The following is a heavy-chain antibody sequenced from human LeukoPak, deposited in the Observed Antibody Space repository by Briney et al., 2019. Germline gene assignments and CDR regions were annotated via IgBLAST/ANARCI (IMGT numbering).Heavy chain of an antibody. Sequence: ASVKVSCKASGATFTSYAISWERQAPGQGLELMGGIIPIFGTANYAQKFQGRVTITTDESTSTAYMELSSLRSEDTAVYYCAIGNVETRAYYFDYWGQGTLVTVSS. CDR2: IIPIFGTA. CDR1: GATFTSYA. D-gene: IGHD1-1*01. CDR3: AIGNVETRAYYFDY. J-gene: IGHJ4*02. V-gene: IGHV1-69*05.